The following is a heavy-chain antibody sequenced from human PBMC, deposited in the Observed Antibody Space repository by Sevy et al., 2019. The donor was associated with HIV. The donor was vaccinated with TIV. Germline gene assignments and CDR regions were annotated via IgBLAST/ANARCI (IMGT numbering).Heavy chain of an antibody. J-gene: IGHJ4*02. D-gene: IGHD6-6*01. V-gene: IGHV4-59*13. CDR3: ARVHSSSDGDKYFDY. Sequence: SETLSLTCTVSGGSISIYYWSWIRQPPGKGLEWIGYIYYSGSTNYNPSLKSRVTISVDTSKNQFSLKLSSVTAADTAVYYCARVHSSSDGDKYFDYWGQGTLVTVSS. CDR1: GGSISIYY. CDR2: IYYSGST.